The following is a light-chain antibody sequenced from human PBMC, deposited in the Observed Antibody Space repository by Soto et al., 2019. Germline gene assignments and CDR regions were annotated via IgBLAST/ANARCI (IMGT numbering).Light chain of an antibody. J-gene: IGKJ1*01. CDR1: QSVRSN. CDR2: YTS. CDR3: QQYDNWPWT. Sequence: EIVMTQSPATLSVSPGEGATLSCRASQSVRSNLAWYQHKPGQAPRLLIFYTSTRAPGIPSGFSGSGSGTEFTLTISSLQSEDFAVYYCQQYDNWPWTFGQGTQVEIK. V-gene: IGKV3-15*01.